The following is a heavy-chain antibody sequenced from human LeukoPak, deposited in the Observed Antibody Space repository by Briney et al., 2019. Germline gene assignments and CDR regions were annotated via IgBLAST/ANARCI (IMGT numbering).Heavy chain of an antibody. CDR2: IDPSDSYT. Sequence: GESLKISCKGSGYSFTSYWISWVRQMPGKGLEWMGRIDPSDSYTNYSPSFQGHVTISVDKSISTAFLQWSSLKASDTAMYYCARHLRGSGSYFDYWGQGTLVTVSS. V-gene: IGHV5-10-1*01. CDR1: GYSFTSYW. CDR3: ARHLRGSGSYFDY. J-gene: IGHJ4*02. D-gene: IGHD3-10*01.